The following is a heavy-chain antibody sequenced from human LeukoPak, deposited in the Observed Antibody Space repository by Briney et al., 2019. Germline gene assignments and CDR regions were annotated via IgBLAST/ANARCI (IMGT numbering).Heavy chain of an antibody. CDR2: IIPIFGTA. J-gene: IGHJ5*02. Sequence: SVKVSCKASGGTFSSYAISWVRQAPEQGLEWMGGIIPIFGTANYAQKFQGRVTITADESTSTAYMELSSLRSEDTAVYYCARDLAEGGDILTGYSGWFDPWGQGTLVTVSS. CDR3: ARDLAEGGDILTGYSGWFDP. V-gene: IGHV1-69*01. D-gene: IGHD3-9*01. CDR1: GGTFSSYA.